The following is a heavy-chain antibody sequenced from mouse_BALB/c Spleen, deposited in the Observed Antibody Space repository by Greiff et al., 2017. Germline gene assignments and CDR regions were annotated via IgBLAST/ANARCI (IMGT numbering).Heavy chain of an antibody. Sequence: QVQLQQPGAELVRPGASVKLSCKASGYTFTSYWINWVKQRPGQGLEWIGNIYPSDSYTNYNQKFKDKATLTVDKSSSTAYMQLSSPTSEDSAVYYCTRTYGNYDYYAMDYWGQGTSVTVSS. CDR1: GYTFTSYW. D-gene: IGHD2-1*01. V-gene: IGHV1-69*02. CDR3: TRTYGNYDYYAMDY. J-gene: IGHJ4*01. CDR2: IYPSDSYT.